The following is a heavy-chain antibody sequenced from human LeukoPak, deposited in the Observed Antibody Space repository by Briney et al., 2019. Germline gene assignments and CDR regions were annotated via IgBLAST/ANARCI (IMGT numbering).Heavy chain of an antibody. J-gene: IGHJ4*02. D-gene: IGHD3-16*01. V-gene: IGHV3-7*01. CDR3: ARDYIGGWNDH. Sequence: GGSLRLSCAASGFTFSSYEMNWVRQTTGKGLECVAKIREDGNEKFYVDSVKGRFTISRDNAKNSVYLQMNSLRVEDTAVYFCARDYIGGWNDHWGQGTLVTVSS. CDR2: IREDGNEK. CDR1: GFTFSSYE.